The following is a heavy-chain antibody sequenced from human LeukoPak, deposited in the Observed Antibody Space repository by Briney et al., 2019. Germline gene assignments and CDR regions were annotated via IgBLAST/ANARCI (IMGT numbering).Heavy chain of an antibody. CDR2: ISYDGSNK. J-gene: IGHJ5*02. CDR1: GFTFSSYA. Sequence: PGGSLRLSCAASGFTFSSYAMHWVRQAPGKGLEWVAVISYDGSNKYYADSVKGRFTISRDNSKNTLYLQMNSLRAEDTAVYYCAEGNWFDPWGQGTLVTVSS. CDR3: AEGNWFDP. V-gene: IGHV3-30-3*01.